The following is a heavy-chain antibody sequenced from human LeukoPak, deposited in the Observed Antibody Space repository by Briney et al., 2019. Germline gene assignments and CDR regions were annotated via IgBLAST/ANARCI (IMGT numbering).Heavy chain of an antibody. CDR1: GYTFTSYG. V-gene: IGHV1-18*01. CDR2: ISAYNGNT. J-gene: IGHJ5*02. CDR3: AGGGIEQQLVADIWFDP. D-gene: IGHD6-13*01. Sequence: ASVKVSCKASGYTFTSYGISWVRQAPGQGLEWMGWISAYNGNTNYAQKLQGRVTMTTDTSTSTAYMELRSLRSDDTAVYYCAGGGIEQQLVADIWFDPWGQGTLVTVSS.